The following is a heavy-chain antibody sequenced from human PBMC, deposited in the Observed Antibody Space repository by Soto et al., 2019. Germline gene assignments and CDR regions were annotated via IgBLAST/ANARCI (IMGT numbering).Heavy chain of an antibody. D-gene: IGHD2-2*01. Sequence: AGGSLRLSCAAFGFTFSNAWMSWVRQPPGKXLEWVGRIKSKTDGGTTDYAAPVKGRFTISRDDSKNTLYLQMNSLKTEDTAVYYCTTEDIVVVPAAGDYYRMDVWGQGTPVTVSS. V-gene: IGHV3-15*01. CDR2: IKSKTDGGTT. CDR3: TTEDIVVVPAAGDYYRMDV. CDR1: GFTFSNAW. J-gene: IGHJ6*02.